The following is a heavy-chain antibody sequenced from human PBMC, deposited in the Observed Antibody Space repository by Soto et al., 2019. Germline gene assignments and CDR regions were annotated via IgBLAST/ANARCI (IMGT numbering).Heavy chain of an antibody. D-gene: IGHD3-10*01. J-gene: IGHJ5*02. Sequence: SLRLSCAASGFTFSSYSMNWVRQAPGRGLEWVSSINIVSSSIYYADSVKGRFTISRDNAKNSLYLQMNSLRAEDTAIYYCARYGTSNWFDTWGQGTLVTVSS. CDR1: GFTFSSYS. V-gene: IGHV3-21*01. CDR3: ARYGTSNWFDT. CDR2: INIVSSSI.